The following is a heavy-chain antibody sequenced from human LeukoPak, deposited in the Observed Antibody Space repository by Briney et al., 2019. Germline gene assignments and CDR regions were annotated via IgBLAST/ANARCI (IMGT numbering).Heavy chain of an antibody. J-gene: IGHJ4*02. CDR3: ARGHCSSTSCSIDY. V-gene: IGHV1-69*13. Sequence: SVKVSCKASGGTFSSYATSWVRQAPGQGLEWMGGIIPIFGTANYAQKFQGRVTITADESTSTAYMELSSLRSEDTAVYYCARGHCSSTSCSIDYWGQGTLVTVSS. CDR2: IIPIFGTA. CDR1: GGTFSSYA. D-gene: IGHD2-2*01.